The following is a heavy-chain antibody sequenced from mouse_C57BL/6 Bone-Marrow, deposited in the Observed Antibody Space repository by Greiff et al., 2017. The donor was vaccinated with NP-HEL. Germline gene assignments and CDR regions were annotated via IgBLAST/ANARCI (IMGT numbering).Heavy chain of an antibody. CDR1: GFNITDDY. D-gene: IGHD2-4*01. V-gene: IGHV14-4*01. CDR2: IDPENGDT. J-gene: IGHJ3*01. CDR3: TAFYDYDRFAY. Sequence: VQLQQSGAELVRPGASVKLSCTASGFNITDDYMHWVKQRPEQGLEWIGWIDPENGDTEYASKFQGKATITADTSSNTAYLQLSSLTSEDTAVYYCTAFYDYDRFAYWGQGTLVTVSA.